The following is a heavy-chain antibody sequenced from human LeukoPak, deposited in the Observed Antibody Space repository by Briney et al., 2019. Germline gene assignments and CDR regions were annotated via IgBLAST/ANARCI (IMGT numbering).Heavy chain of an antibody. CDR2: IYYSGST. CDR1: GGSISSSSYY. Sequence: PSETLSLTCTVSGGSISSSSYYWGWIRQPPGKGLEWIGSIYYSGSTNYNPSLKSRVTISVDTSKNQFSLKLSSVTAADTAVYYCARGSPFNWNPHNYYYGMDVWGQGTTVTVSS. CDR3: ARGSPFNWNPHNYYYGMDV. D-gene: IGHD1-1*01. V-gene: IGHV4-39*07. J-gene: IGHJ6*02.